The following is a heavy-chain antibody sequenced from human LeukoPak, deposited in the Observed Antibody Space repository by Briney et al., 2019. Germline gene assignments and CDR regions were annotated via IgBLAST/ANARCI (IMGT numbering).Heavy chain of an antibody. CDR2: ISSSSSTI. CDR3: AGDRGSYSDAFDI. J-gene: IGHJ3*02. D-gene: IGHD1-26*01. Sequence: PGGSLRLSCADSGFTFSSYSMNWVRQAPGKGLEWVSYISSSSSTIYYADSVKGRFTISRDNAKNSLYLQMNSLRAEDTAVYYCAGDRGSYSDAFDIWGQGTMVTVSS. CDR1: GFTFSSYS. V-gene: IGHV3-48*01.